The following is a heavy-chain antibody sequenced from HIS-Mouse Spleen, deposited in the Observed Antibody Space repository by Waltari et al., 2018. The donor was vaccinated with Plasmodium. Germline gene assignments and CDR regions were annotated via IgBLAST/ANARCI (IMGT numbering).Heavy chain of an antibody. CDR2: IDYSGST. CDR3: ARQLAYYDFWSGYSRGYYFDY. CDR1: GGSISSSSYY. D-gene: IGHD3-3*01. V-gene: IGHV4-39*01. Sequence: QLQLQESGPGLVKPSETLSLTCTVSGGSISSSSYYWGWIRQPPGKGLEWIGSIDYSGSTYNNPSLKSRVTISVDTSKNQFSLKLSSVTAADTAVYYCARQLAYYDFWSGYSRGYYFDYWGQGTLVTVSS. J-gene: IGHJ4*02.